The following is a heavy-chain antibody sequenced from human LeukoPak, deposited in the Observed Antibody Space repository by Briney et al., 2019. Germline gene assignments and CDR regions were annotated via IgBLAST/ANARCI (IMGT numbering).Heavy chain of an antibody. CDR2: INHSGST. Sequence: SETLSLTCAVYGGSFSGYYWSWIRQPPGKGLEWIGEINHSGSTNYNPSLKSRVTISVDTSKNQFSLKLSSVTAADTAVCYCARGIVVDDFWSGYYLRDRHYYYGMDVWGQGTTVTVSS. J-gene: IGHJ6*02. D-gene: IGHD3-3*01. CDR3: ARGIVVDDFWSGYYLRDRHYYYGMDV. CDR1: GGSFSGYY. V-gene: IGHV4-34*01.